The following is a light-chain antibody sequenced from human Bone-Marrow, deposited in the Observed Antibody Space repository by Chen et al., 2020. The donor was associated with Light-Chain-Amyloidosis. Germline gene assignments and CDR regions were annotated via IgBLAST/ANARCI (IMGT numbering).Light chain of an antibody. J-gene: IGLJ3*02. CDR2: ADS. V-gene: IGLV3-21*02. Sequence: SYVLTLPSSVSGAPGQTATIAWGGNNIGSTSVHWYQQTPGQAPLLVVHADSDRPSGIPERLSGSNSGNKATLTISRVEAGDEADYYCQVWDRSSDRPVFGGGTKLTVL. CDR1: NIGSTS. CDR3: QVWDRSSDRPV.